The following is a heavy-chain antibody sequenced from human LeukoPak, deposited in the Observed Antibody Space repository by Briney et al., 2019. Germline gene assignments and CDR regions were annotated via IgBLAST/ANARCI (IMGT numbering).Heavy chain of an antibody. D-gene: IGHD1-14*01. CDR2: MNPYSGGA. CDR1: GYIFTDYD. CDR3: ARFDRHQLPKSDY. J-gene: IGHJ4*02. Sequence: ASVKVSCAASGYIFTDYDINWVRQAPGQGLEWMGWMNPYSGGAGYAQTFQGRVTMTRDTSTSTAFMELSSLTSEDTAVYYCARFDRHQLPKSDYWGQGTLVTVSS. V-gene: IGHV1-8*01.